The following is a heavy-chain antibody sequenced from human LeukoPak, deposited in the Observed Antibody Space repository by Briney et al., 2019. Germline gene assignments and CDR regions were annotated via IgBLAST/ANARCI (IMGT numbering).Heavy chain of an antibody. D-gene: IGHD5-12*01. CDR2: TYYRSKWYN. V-gene: IGHV6-1*01. CDR3: ARDAWPAFDY. CDR1: GDSVSSNTAA. Sequence: SQTLSLTYAISGDSVSSNTAAWNWISQSPSRGLEWLGRTYYRSKWYNDYAVSVKSRITINPDTSKNQFSLHLNSVTPEDTAVYFCARDAWPAFDYWGQGTLVTVSS. J-gene: IGHJ4*02.